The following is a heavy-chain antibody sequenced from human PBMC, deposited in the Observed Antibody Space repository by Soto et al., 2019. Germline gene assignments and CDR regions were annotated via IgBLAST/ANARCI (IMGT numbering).Heavy chain of an antibody. CDR3: ARVFGYWSGYETVSNWFDP. CDR1: GGSISSYY. D-gene: IGHD5-12*01. Sequence: SETLSLTCTVSGGSISSYYWSWIRQPPGKGLEWIGYIYYSGSTNYNPSLKSRVTISVDTSKNQFSLKLSSVTAADTAVYYCARVFGYWSGYETVSNWFDPWGQGTLVTVSS. CDR2: IYYSGST. J-gene: IGHJ5*02. V-gene: IGHV4-59*01.